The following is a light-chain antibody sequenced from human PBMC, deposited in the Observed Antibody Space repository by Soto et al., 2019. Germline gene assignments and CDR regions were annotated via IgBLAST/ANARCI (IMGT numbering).Light chain of an antibody. Sequence: QSVLTQPASVSGSPGQSITISCTGTRSDVGTYNLVSWYQQHPGKAPKLMIYEVSKRPSGVSNRFSGSKSGNTASLKISGLQAEDEADYYCCSYAGSSTLYVFGNGTKVTVL. J-gene: IGLJ1*01. V-gene: IGLV2-23*02. CDR3: CSYAGSSTLYV. CDR1: RSDVGTYNL. CDR2: EVS.